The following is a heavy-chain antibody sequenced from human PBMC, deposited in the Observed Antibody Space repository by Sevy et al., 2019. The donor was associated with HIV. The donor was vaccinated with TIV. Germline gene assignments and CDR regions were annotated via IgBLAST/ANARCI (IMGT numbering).Heavy chain of an antibody. J-gene: IGHJ4*02. CDR1: GGSISSGGYS. Sequence: SETLSLTCAVSGGSISSGGYSWSWIRQPPGKGLEWIGYSYHSGNTYYNPSLKSRVTISVDRSKNQFSLKLSSVTAADTSVYYCARAAASVTTVTHIDYWGQGTLVTVSS. CDR2: SYHSGNT. CDR3: ARAAASVTTVTHIDY. V-gene: IGHV4-30-2*01. D-gene: IGHD4-17*01.